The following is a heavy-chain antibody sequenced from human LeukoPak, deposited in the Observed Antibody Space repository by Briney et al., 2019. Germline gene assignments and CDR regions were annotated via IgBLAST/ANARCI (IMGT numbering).Heavy chain of an antibody. J-gene: IGHJ4*02. D-gene: IGHD3-22*01. CDR2: TYYRSKWYN. CDR1: GDSVSSNSAA. Sequence: SQTLSLTCAISGDSVSSNSAAWNWIRQSPSRGLEWLGRTYYRSKWYNDYAVSVKSRITINPDTSKNQFSLQLNSVTPEDTAVYYCARALPLNYYDSSGSEYYFDYWGQGTLVTVSS. CDR3: ARALPLNYYDSSGSEYYFDY. V-gene: IGHV6-1*01.